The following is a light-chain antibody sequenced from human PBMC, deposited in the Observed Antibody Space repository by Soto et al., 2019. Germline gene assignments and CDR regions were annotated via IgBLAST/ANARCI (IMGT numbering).Light chain of an antibody. V-gene: IGKV3-20*01. CDR1: QSVSSSY. Sequence: EIVLTQSPGTLSLSPGERATLSCRASQSVSSSYLAWYQQKPGQAPRLLIYGASSRATAIPDRFSGSGSGTDSTLTISRLEPEDFAVYYCQQYGSSPRAFGQGTTVEIK. CDR2: GAS. J-gene: IGKJ1*01. CDR3: QQYGSSPRA.